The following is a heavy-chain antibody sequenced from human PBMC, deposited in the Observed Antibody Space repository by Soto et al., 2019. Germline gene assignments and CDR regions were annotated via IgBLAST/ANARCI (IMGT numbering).Heavy chain of an antibody. Sequence: GASVKVSCKASGYTFTSYAMHWVRQAPGQRLEWMGWINAGNGNTKYSQKFQGRVTITRDTSASTAYMELSSLRSEDTAVYYCARGLVTVVTPDLFDYWGQGTLVTVSS. CDR1: GYTFTSYA. V-gene: IGHV1-3*01. J-gene: IGHJ4*02. CDR3: ARGLVTVVTPDLFDY. D-gene: IGHD3-22*01. CDR2: INAGNGNT.